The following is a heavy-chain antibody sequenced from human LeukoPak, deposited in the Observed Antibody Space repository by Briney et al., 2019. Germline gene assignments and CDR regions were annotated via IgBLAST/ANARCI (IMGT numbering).Heavy chain of an antibody. D-gene: IGHD6-19*01. CDR2: ISGSGGST. Sequence: PGGSLRLSCAASGFTFSSYAMSWVRQAPGKGLEWVSAISGSGGSTYYADSVKGRFTISRDNSKNTLYLQMNSLRAEDTAVYYCARAYSGWYKVPYYWGQGTLVTVSS. CDR1: GFTFSSYA. V-gene: IGHV3-23*01. J-gene: IGHJ4*02. CDR3: ARAYSGWYKVPYY.